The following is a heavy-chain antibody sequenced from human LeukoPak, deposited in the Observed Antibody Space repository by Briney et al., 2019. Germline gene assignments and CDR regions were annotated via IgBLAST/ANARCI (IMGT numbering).Heavy chain of an antibody. CDR1: GGTFSSYA. Sequence: SVKVSCKASGGTFSSYAISWVRQATGQGLEWMGRIIPILGIANYAQKFQGRVTITADKSTSTAYMELSSLRSEDTAVYYCARVVATGIADYWGQGTLVTVSS. V-gene: IGHV1-69*04. J-gene: IGHJ4*02. CDR3: ARVVATGIADY. D-gene: IGHD5-12*01. CDR2: IIPILGIA.